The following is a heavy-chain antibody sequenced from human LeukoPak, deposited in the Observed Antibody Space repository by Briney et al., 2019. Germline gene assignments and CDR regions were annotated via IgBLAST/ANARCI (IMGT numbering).Heavy chain of an antibody. CDR1: VFTVSSNY. Sequence: GGSLRLSCAASVFTVSSNYMSWVRQAPGEGLEWVSVIYSGGSTYYADSVKGRFTISRDNSKNTLYLQMNSLTAEDTAVYYCAKEVGSSYYFDYWGQGTLVTVSS. V-gene: IGHV3-66*01. J-gene: IGHJ4*02. CDR3: AKEVGSSYYFDY. CDR2: IYSGGST. D-gene: IGHD6-13*01.